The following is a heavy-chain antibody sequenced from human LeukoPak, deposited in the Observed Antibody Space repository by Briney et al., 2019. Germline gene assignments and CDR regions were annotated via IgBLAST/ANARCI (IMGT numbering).Heavy chain of an antibody. D-gene: IGHD3-10*01. Sequence: GASVKVSCKASGYTFTGYYMHWVRQAPGQGLEWMGWINPNSGGTNYAQKFQGRVTMTRDTSISTAYMELSRLRSDDTAVYYCARDCGFGELSGAFDIWGQGTMVTVSS. CDR3: ARDCGFGELSGAFDI. CDR2: INPNSGGT. V-gene: IGHV1-2*02. J-gene: IGHJ3*02. CDR1: GYTFTGYY.